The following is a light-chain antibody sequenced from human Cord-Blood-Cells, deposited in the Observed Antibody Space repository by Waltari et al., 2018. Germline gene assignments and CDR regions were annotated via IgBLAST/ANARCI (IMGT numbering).Light chain of an antibody. J-gene: IGKJ1*01. V-gene: IGKV1-39*01. CDR2: AAS. CDR1: QSISSY. CDR3: QQSYSTPRT. Sequence: DIQLTQSPSSLSASVGVRVTITCRASQSISSYLNLYQQKPGKAPKLLIYAASSLQSAVPSRFSGSGSGTDFTLTISSLQPEDFATYYCQQSYSTPRTFGQGTKVEIK.